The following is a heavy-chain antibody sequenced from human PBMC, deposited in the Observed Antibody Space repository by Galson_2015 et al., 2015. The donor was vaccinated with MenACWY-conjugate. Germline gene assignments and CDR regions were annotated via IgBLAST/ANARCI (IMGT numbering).Heavy chain of an antibody. Sequence: SLRLSCAASGFTFSSYCMHWVRQAPGKGLEWVAVISYDGSNKYYADSVKGRFTISRDNSKNTLYLQMNSLRAEDTAVYYCAKAYYYDSSGYYSDLDYWGQGTLVTVSS. CDR3: AKAYYYDSSGYYSDLDY. CDR2: ISYDGSNK. CDR1: GFTFSSYC. D-gene: IGHD3-22*01. V-gene: IGHV3-30*18. J-gene: IGHJ4*02.